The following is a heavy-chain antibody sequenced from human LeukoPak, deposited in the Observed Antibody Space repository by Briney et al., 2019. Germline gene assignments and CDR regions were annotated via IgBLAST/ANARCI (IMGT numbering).Heavy chain of an antibody. Sequence: GGSLRLSCAASGFTFSSYEMNWVRQAPGKGLEWVSCISSSGSTIYYTDSVKGRFTISRDNAKNSLYLQMNSLRAEDTAVYYCASVRSSGYCSSTSCLSYWGQGTLVTVSS. CDR2: ISSSGSTI. V-gene: IGHV3-48*03. J-gene: IGHJ4*02. CDR1: GFTFSSYE. CDR3: ASVRSSGYCSSTSCLSY. D-gene: IGHD2-2*03.